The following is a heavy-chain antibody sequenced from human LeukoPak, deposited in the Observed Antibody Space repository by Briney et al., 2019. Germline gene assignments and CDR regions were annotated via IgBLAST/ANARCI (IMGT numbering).Heavy chain of an antibody. CDR3: ASLLSIAARPGYYYYMDV. D-gene: IGHD6-6*01. CDR1: GGSISSGSYY. CDR2: IYTSGST. J-gene: IGHJ6*03. Sequence: PSQTLSLTCTVSGGSISSGSYYWSWIRQPAGKGLEWIGRIYTSGSTNYIPSLKSRVTISVDTSKNQFSLKLSSVTAADTAVYYCASLLSIAARPGYYYYMDVWGKGTTVTVSS. V-gene: IGHV4-61*02.